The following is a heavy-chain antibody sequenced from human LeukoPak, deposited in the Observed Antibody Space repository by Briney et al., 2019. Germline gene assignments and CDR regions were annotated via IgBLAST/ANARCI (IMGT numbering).Heavy chain of an antibody. CDR1: GFTFSNYG. CDR3: ANTKYDFWSDTDC. Sequence: GGSLRLSCAASGFTFSNYGMSWVRQAPGKGLEWVSDIGGSGGSTYYADSVKGRFTISRDNSKNTLYLQMNSLRAEDTAVYYCANTKYDFWSDTDCWGQGTLATVSS. D-gene: IGHD3-3*01. J-gene: IGHJ4*02. V-gene: IGHV3-23*01. CDR2: IGGSGGST.